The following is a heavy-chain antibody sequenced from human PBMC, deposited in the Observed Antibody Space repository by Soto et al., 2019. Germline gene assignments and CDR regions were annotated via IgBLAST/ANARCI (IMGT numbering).Heavy chain of an antibody. CDR3: ARDPLWGTAMVLWYFDL. J-gene: IGHJ2*01. V-gene: IGHV3-30-3*01. Sequence: PGGALRLSCAASGFPFSSYSLHWVRPAPGKGLEWVAVISYDGSNKYYADSVKGRFTISRDNSKNTLYLQMNSLRAEDTAVYYCARDPLWGTAMVLWYFDLWGRGTLVTVSS. CDR1: GFPFSSYS. CDR2: ISYDGSNK. D-gene: IGHD5-18*01.